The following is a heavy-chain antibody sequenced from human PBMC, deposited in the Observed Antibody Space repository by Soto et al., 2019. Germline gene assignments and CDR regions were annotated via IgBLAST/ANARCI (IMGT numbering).Heavy chain of an antibody. J-gene: IGHJ4*02. CDR2: MNPNSGNT. CDR1: GYTFTIYD. Sequence: ASVKVSCKASGYTFTIYDINWVRQATGQGLEWMGWMNPNSGNTGYAQKFQGRVTMTRNTSISTAYMELRSLRSDDTAVYYCARDPSMITFGGVIVYDYWGQGTLVTVSS. D-gene: IGHD3-16*02. V-gene: IGHV1-8*01. CDR3: ARDPSMITFGGVIVYDY.